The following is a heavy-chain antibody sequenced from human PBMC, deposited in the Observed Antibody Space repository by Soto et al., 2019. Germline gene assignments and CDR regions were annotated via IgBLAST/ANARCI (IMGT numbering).Heavy chain of an antibody. V-gene: IGHV1-18*01. J-gene: IGHJ4*02. CDR3: APHTLDTGMPSGY. CDR1: GYTFTNYG. D-gene: IGHD5-18*01. CDR2: IGGYKGNT. Sequence: QVQLVQSGAEVREPGASVKVSCKASGYTFTNYGVSWVRQAPGQGLEWMVWIGGYKGNTNYAQTLQGRVTLTKDKSTSKAYMELRSLSTDDTAVYYCAPHTLDTGMPSGYWGQGTLVTVSS.